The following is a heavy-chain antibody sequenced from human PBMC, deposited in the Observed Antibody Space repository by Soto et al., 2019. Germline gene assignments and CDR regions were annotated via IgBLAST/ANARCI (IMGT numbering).Heavy chain of an antibody. Sequence: PSETLSLTCTVSGGSISSSNYYWGWIRQPPGKGLEWIGSIYYSGSTYYNPSLKSRVTISVDTSKNQFSLKLSSVTAADTAVYYCASLFVVVVAATSFDGMDVWGQGTTVTVSS. CDR1: GGSISSSNYY. CDR2: IYYSGST. J-gene: IGHJ6*02. D-gene: IGHD2-15*01. V-gene: IGHV4-39*07. CDR3: ASLFVVVVAATSFDGMDV.